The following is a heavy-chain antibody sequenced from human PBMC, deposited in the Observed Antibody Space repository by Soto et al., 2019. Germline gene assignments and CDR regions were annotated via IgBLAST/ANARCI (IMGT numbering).Heavy chain of an antibody. D-gene: IGHD3-10*01. CDR1: GFTLSNFG. CDR2: ISYDGILK. V-gene: IGHV3-30*18. Sequence: PGGSLRLSCAASGFTLSNFGMHWVRQAPGKGLEWVAIISYDGILKYYADSVKGRFTISRDTSKGAVYLQMNSLTPEDTAVYYCAKDFKVSGGHYGSLNYYGMDVWGQGTTVTVSS. CDR3: AKDFKVSGGHYGSLNYYGMDV. J-gene: IGHJ6*02.